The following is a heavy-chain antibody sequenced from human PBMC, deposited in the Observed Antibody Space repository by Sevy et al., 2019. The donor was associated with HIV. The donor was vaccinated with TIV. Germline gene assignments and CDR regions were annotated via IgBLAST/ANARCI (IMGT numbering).Heavy chain of an antibody. Sequence: GGSLRLSCTASGFMFSSYEMNWVRQAPGKGLEWISYICYSGSSTYYSDSVKGRFTISRDTAKNSLYLQMNSLRADDTAVYYCARDLPPSATTLAHFDYWGQGTLVTVSS. CDR2: ICYSGSST. CDR1: GFMFSSYE. CDR3: ARDLPPSATTLAHFDY. V-gene: IGHV3-48*03. D-gene: IGHD1-1*01. J-gene: IGHJ4*02.